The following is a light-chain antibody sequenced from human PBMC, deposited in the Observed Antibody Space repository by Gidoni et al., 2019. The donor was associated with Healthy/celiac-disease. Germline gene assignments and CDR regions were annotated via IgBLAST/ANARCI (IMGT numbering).Light chain of an antibody. V-gene: IGKV4-1*01. Sequence: DIVMIQSPDSLAVFRCERATINCKSSQSVLYSSNNKNYLAWYQQKPGQPPKLLISWASTRDSGVPDRFSGSGSGTDFTLTSSSLQAEDVAVYYCQQYYSTPYTFGQGTKLEIK. CDR3: QQYYSTPYT. J-gene: IGKJ2*01. CDR1: QSVLYSSNNKNY. CDR2: WAS.